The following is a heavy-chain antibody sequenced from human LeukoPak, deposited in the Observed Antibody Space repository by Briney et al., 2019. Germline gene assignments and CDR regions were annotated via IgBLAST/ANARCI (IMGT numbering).Heavy chain of an antibody. V-gene: IGHV4-61*02. CDR3: ARAWFGELLNWFDP. CDR2: IYTSGST. Sequence: PSETLSLTCTVSGGSISSGSYYWSWIRQPAGKGLEWIGRIYTSGSTNYNPSLKSRVTISVDTSKNQFSLKLSSVTAADTAVYYCARAWFGELLNWFDPWGQGTLVTVSS. J-gene: IGHJ5*02. D-gene: IGHD3-10*01. CDR1: GGSISSGSYY.